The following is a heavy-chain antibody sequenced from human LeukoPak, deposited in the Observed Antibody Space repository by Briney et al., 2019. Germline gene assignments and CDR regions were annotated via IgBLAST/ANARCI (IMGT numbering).Heavy chain of an antibody. Sequence: ASVKVSCKASGYTFTGYYMHWVRQAPGQGLEWMGWINPNSGGTNYAQKFQGRVTMTRDTSISTAYMELSRLRSDDTAVYYCARDRSVVVVAATRRVAFDTWGQGTVVTVSS. CDR3: ARDRSVVVVAATRRVAFDT. CDR2: INPNSGGT. V-gene: IGHV1-2*02. J-gene: IGHJ3*02. D-gene: IGHD2-15*01. CDR1: GYTFTGYY.